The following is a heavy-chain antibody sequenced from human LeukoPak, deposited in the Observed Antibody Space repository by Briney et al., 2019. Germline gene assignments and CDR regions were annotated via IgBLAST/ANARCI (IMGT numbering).Heavy chain of an antibody. Sequence: GGSLTLSCAASGFTFSGSAIHWVRQPPGKGLEWVGQIYKKDKGYATATAYAASVKGRFTISRDDSINTAYLQMKSLKTEDPALYCCTRDSGTYNWFDPWGEGTLVTVSS. CDR1: GFTFSGSA. CDR2: IYKKDKGYATAT. D-gene: IGHD1-26*01. CDR3: TRDSGTYNWFDP. V-gene: IGHV3-73*01. J-gene: IGHJ5*02.